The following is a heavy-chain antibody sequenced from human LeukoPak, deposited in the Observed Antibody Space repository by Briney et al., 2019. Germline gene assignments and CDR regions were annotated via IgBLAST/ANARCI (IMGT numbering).Heavy chain of an antibody. CDR1: GGSISSYY. CDR2: IYYSGST. Sequence: TSETLSLTCTVSGGSISSYYWSWIRQPPGKGLEWIGYIYYSGSTNYNPSLKSRVTISVDTSKNQFSLKLSSVTAADTAVYYCARSFPYYDFWSGYINWGQGTLVTVSS. J-gene: IGHJ4*02. D-gene: IGHD3-3*01. CDR3: ARSFPYYDFWSGYIN. V-gene: IGHV4-59*01.